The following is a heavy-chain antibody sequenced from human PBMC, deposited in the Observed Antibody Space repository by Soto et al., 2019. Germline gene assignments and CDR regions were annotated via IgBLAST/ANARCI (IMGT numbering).Heavy chain of an antibody. V-gene: IGHV1-69*13. Sequence: GASVKVSCKASGGTFSSYAISWVRQAPGQGLEWMGGIIPIFGTANYAQKFQGRVTITADESTSTAYMELSSLRSEDTAVYYCARDGGENDYYYGMDVWGQGTTVTVSS. CDR1: GGTFSSYA. J-gene: IGHJ6*02. CDR3: ARDGGENDYYYGMDV. CDR2: IIPIFGTA. D-gene: IGHD3-10*01.